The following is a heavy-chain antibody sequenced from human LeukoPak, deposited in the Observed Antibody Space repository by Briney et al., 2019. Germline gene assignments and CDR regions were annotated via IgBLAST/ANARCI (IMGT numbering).Heavy chain of an antibody. CDR2: ISGGSSFT. D-gene: IGHD6-19*01. CDR1: GFSFSSFS. CDR3: ARDLGYSSGPNY. J-gene: IGHJ4*02. Sequence: GGSLRLSCGASGFSFSSFSMNWVRQAPGKGLEWVSYISGGSSFTYYVDSVKGRFTISRDNAKNSLYLQMNSLRAEDTAVYYCARDLGYSSGPNYWGQGTRVTVSS. V-gene: IGHV3-21*01.